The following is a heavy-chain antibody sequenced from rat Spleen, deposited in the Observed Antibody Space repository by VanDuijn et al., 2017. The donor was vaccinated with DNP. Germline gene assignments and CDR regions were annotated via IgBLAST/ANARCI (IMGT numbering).Heavy chain of an antibody. J-gene: IGHJ1*01. Sequence: EVQLVESGGGLVQPGRSLKLSCAASEFTFSRSDVAWVRQAPARGLEWVASITAGGEYTYSPDSVKGRFTISRDYARSTLYLQMDSLWSEDTATYYCARRLFVYGSNAHWYFDFWGPGTMVTVSS. D-gene: IGHD1-3*01. V-gene: IGHV5-25*01. CDR3: ARRLFVYGSNAHWYFDF. CDR2: ITAGGEYT. CDR1: EFTFSRSD.